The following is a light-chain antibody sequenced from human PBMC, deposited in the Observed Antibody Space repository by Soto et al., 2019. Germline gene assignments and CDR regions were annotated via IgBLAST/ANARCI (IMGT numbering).Light chain of an antibody. CDR3: QQRAIWRGVT. Sequence: EIIMTQSPATLSVSAGERASLSCRASQGVSRNLAWYQQKPGQAPKLLIHGASSWATGVPARFSGSGSGTEFTLPTTSLEPEDFAVYYCQQRAIWRGVTFGPGTRLEIK. J-gene: IGKJ5*01. CDR2: GAS. V-gene: IGKV3-15*01. CDR1: QGVSRN.